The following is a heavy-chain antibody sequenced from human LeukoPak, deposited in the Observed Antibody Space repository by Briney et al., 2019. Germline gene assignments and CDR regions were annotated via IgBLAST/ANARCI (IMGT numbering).Heavy chain of an antibody. CDR2: IYSGGST. CDR3: AGGWLQGGFDY. D-gene: IGHD5-24*01. J-gene: IGHJ4*02. V-gene: IGHV3-53*01. CDR1: GLTVSSNY. Sequence: GGSLRLSCAASGLTVSSNYMSWVRQAPGKGLEWVSVIYSGGSTYYADSVKGRFTISRDNSKNTLYLQMNSLRAEDTAVYYCAGGWLQGGFDYWGQGTLVTVSS.